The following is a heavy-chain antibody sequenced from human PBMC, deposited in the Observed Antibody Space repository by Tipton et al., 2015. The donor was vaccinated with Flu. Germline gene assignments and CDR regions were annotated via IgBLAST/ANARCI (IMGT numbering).Heavy chain of an antibody. Sequence: LRLSCAVSGYSISSGYYWGWIRQPPGKGLEWIGSIYHSGSTYYNPSLKSRVTISVDTSKNQFSLKLSSVTPADTAVYYCARVLVAGTGPLFDYWGQGTLVTVSS. V-gene: IGHV4-38-2*01. J-gene: IGHJ4*02. CDR1: GYSISSGYY. CDR3: ARVLVAGTGPLFDY. D-gene: IGHD6-19*01. CDR2: IYHSGST.